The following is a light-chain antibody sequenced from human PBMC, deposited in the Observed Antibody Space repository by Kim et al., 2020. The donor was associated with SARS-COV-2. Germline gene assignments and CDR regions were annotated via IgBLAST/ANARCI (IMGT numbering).Light chain of an antibody. V-gene: IGKV4-1*01. CDR3: QQYYSSPYT. Sequence: DIVMTQSPDSLAVSLGERATINCKSSQSGLYSSNNKKYLAWYQQKPGQPPKLLIYWASARESGVPDRFRGSGSETDFTLTISSLQAEDVAVYYCQQYYSSPYTFGQGTKLEL. J-gene: IGKJ2*01. CDR2: WAS. CDR1: QSGLYSSNNKKY.